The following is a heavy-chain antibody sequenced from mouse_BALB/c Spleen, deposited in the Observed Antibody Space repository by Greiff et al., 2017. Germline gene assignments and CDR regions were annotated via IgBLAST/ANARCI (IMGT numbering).Heavy chain of an antibody. V-gene: IGHV2-9*02. CDR1: GFSLTSYG. CDR3: ARDRYDGYFDY. J-gene: IGHJ2*01. Sequence: VQLQQSGPGLVAPSQSLSITCTVSGFSLTSYGVHWVRQPPGKGLEWLGVIWAGGSTNYNSALMSRLSISKDNSKSQVFLKMNSLQTDDTAMYYCARDRYDGYFDYWGQGTTLTVSS. CDR2: IWAGGST. D-gene: IGHD2-14*01.